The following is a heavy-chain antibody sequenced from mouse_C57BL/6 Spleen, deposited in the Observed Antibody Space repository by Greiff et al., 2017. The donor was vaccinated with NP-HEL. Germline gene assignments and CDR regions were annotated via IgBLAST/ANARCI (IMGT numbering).Heavy chain of an antibody. V-gene: IGHV1-81*01. CDR3: ARGRFITTVVATPSFFAY. CDR2: IYPRSGNT. D-gene: IGHD1-1*01. Sequence: QVQLQQSGAELARPGASVKLSCKASGYTFTSYGISWVKQRTGQGLEWIGEIYPRSGNTYYNEKFKGKATLTADKSSSTAYMELRSLTSEDSAVYFCARGRFITTVVATPSFFAYWGQGTLVTVSA. J-gene: IGHJ3*01. CDR1: GYTFTSYG.